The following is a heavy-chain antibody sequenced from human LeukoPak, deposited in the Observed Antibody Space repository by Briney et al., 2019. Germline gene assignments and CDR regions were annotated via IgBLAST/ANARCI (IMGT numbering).Heavy chain of an antibody. D-gene: IGHD4-23*01. CDR2: ISSSSTI. J-gene: IGHJ3*02. V-gene: IGHV3-48*02. CDR3: ARTDYGGNDAFDI. Sequence: GGSLRLSCSASGFTFSSYSMNWVRQAPGKGLEWVSYISSSSTIYYADSVKGRFTISRDNAKNSLYLQMNRLRDEDTAVYYCARTDYGGNDAFDIWGQGTMVTVSS. CDR1: GFTFSSYS.